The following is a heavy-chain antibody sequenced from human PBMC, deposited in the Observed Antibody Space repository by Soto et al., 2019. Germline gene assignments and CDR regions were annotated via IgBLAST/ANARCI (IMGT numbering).Heavy chain of an antibody. CDR3: ARCRTYYYGSGSYYSNFDY. V-gene: IGHV4-34*01. Sequence: PSETLSLTCAVYGGSFSGYYWSWIRQPPGKGLEWIGEINHSGSTNYNPSLKSRVTISVDTSKNQFSLKLSSVTAADTAVFYCARCRTYYYGSGSYYSNFDYWGQGTLVTVSS. D-gene: IGHD3-10*01. J-gene: IGHJ4*02. CDR1: GGSFSGYY. CDR2: INHSGST.